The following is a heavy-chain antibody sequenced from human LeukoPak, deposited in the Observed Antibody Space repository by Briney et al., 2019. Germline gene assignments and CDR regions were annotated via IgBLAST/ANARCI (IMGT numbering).Heavy chain of an antibody. V-gene: IGHV4-4*07. Sequence: SETLSLTCTVSGGSISIYYWSWIRQPAGKGLEWIGRIYSSGSTNYNPSLKSRVTMSIDTSKSQFSLKLNSVTAADTAVYYCARDRSSSYTRDWFDPWGQGALVTVSS. D-gene: IGHD6-13*01. CDR3: ARDRSSSYTRDWFDP. J-gene: IGHJ5*02. CDR2: IYSSGST. CDR1: GGSISIYY.